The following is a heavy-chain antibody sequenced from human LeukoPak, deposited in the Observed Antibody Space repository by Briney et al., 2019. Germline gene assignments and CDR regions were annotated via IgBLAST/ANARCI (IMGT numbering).Heavy chain of an antibody. CDR1: GGSISSGGYS. J-gene: IGHJ4*02. V-gene: IGHV4-30-2*01. CDR3: ARASSSWMYYFDY. D-gene: IGHD6-13*01. Sequence: PSETLSLTCAVSGGSISSGGYSWSWIRQPPGKGLEWIGYIYHSGSTYYNPSLKSRVTISVDRSKNQFSLKLSSVTAADTAVYYCARASSSWMYYFDYWGQGTLVTVSS. CDR2: IYHSGST.